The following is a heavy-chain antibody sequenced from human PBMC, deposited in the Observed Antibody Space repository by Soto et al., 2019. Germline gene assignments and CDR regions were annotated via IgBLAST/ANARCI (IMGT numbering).Heavy chain of an antibody. J-gene: IGHJ4*02. D-gene: IGHD1-1*01. CDR1: GYTFASYY. Sequence: GASAEVCCKASGYTFASYYMHWVRQAPGQGLEWMGIINPSGGSTSYAQKFQGRVTMTRDTSTSTVYMELSSLRSEDTAVYYCARGDVEMETDYWGQGTLVTVSS. CDR2: INPSGGST. CDR3: ARGDVEMETDY. V-gene: IGHV1-46*01.